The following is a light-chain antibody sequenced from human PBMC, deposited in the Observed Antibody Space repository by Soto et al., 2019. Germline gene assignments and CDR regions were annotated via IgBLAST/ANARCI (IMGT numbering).Light chain of an antibody. J-gene: IGKJ4*02. V-gene: IGKV3-11*01. CDR1: RTDSSY. CDR3: QQYYGTPCT. CDR2: DAA. Sequence: STGASDTLYCRVGRTDSSYSAGCHQKPGQAPRLLIYDAANRATGGPARFSGGGSATDFSLPTSSRMPDEDAGFYYCQQYYGTPCTFGRGTKVXXK.